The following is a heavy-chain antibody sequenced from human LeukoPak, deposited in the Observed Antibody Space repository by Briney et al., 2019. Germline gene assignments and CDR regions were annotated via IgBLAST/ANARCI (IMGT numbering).Heavy chain of an antibody. CDR2: INSDGSGT. CDR1: AFTFSSYW. CDR3: AREVDDSSGYYFDH. D-gene: IGHD3-22*01. Sequence: GGSLRLSCAASAFTFSSYWMHWVRQAPGKGLVWVSRINSDGSGTSYADSVKGRFTISRDNAKNTLYLQMDSLRAEDTAVYYCAREVDDSSGYYFDHWGQGNLVTVSS. V-gene: IGHV3-74*01. J-gene: IGHJ4*02.